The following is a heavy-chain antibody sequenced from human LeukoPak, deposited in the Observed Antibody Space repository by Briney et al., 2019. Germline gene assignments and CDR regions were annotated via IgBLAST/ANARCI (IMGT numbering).Heavy chain of an antibody. D-gene: IGHD3-10*01. Sequence: GGSLRLSCAASGFAFSTYWIHWVREAPGKGLEWVAVLSYDGSNEYYADSVKGRFTISRDNSKNTLYLQMNSLRVEDTAVYYCAGSWFYRDYFEYWGQGTLVTVSS. V-gene: IGHV3-30*03. CDR1: GFAFSTYW. CDR3: AGSWFYRDYFEY. J-gene: IGHJ4*02. CDR2: LSYDGSNE.